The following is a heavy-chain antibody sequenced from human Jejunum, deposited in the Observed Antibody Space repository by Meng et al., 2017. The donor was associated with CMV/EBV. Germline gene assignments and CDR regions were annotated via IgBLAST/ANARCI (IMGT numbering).Heavy chain of an antibody. Sequence: QVHLLQSGAEVKKPGASVKISCKTSGYTFTDHNIGWVRQAPGQGLEWVGWISLGNGQTVYGHKVQGRVTVTTDTSTSTAYMELRSLRSDDTAMYYCARFYCSSTSCPHVLFDYWGQGTLVTVFS. D-gene: IGHD2-2*01. CDR1: GYTFTDHN. CDR2: ISLGNGQT. V-gene: IGHV1-18*04. CDR3: ARFYCSSTSCPHVLFDY. J-gene: IGHJ4*02.